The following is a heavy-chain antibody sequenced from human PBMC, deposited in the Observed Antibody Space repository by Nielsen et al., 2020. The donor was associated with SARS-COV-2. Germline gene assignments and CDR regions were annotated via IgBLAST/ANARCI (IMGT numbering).Heavy chain of an antibody. CDR1: GFTFSSYD. D-gene: IGHD6-19*01. J-gene: IGHJ4*02. V-gene: IGHV3-13*01. Sequence: AGSLRLSCAASGFTFSSYDMHWVRQATGKGLEWVSAIGTAGDTYYPGSVKGRFTISRENAKNPLYLQMNSLRAGDTAVYYCAREVAVAGLDYWGQGTLVTVSS. CDR2: IGTAGDT. CDR3: AREVAVAGLDY.